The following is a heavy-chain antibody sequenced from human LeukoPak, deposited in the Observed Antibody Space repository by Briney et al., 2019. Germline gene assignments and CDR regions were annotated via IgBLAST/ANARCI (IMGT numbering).Heavy chain of an antibody. V-gene: IGHV1-8*01. CDR2: MNPNSGNT. D-gene: IGHD2-2*01. Sequence: ASVKVSCKASGYTFTSYDINWVRQATGQGLEWMGWMNPNSGNTGYAQKFQGRVTMTRNTSISTAYMELSSLRSEGTAVYYCARGDVVVPAASWLPYYYYYGMDVWGQGTTVTVSS. J-gene: IGHJ6*02. CDR3: ARGDVVVPAASWLPYYYYYGMDV. CDR1: GYTFTSYD.